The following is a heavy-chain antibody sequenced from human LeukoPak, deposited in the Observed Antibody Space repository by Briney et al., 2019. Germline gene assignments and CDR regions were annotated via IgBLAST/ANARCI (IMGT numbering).Heavy chain of an antibody. D-gene: IGHD2-2*01. CDR2: ISYDGSNE. CDR1: GFTFTSYA. CDR3: ARVRAGYCTSTSCYTGMDV. J-gene: IGHJ6*02. V-gene: IGHV3-30*04. Sequence: PGGSLRLSCAASGFTFTSYAMHGVRQAPGKGLEWVALISYDGSNEYYADSVRGRFTISRDNSKFTLYMQMNSLRAEDTAVYYCARVRAGYCTSTSCYTGMDVWGQGTTVTVSS.